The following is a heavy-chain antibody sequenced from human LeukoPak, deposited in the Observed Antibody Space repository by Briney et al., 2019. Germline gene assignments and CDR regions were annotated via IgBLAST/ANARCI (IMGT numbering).Heavy chain of an antibody. J-gene: IGHJ4*02. CDR3: AKLAKFFYGSETFYFFEH. CDR2: INQDGTEK. CDR1: GFTFSSYE. V-gene: IGHV3-7*01. Sequence: PGGSLRLSCAASGFTFSSYEMNWVRQAPGEGLEWVANINQDGTEKYYVDSVKGRFIISRDYGKNSLYLQMNSLRVEDTAVYYCAKLAKFFYGSETFYFFEHWGQGTPVTASS. D-gene: IGHD3-10*01.